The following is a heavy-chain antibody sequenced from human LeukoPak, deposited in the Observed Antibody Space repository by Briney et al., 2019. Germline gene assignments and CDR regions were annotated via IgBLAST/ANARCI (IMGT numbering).Heavy chain of an antibody. CDR3: ATDRGGNSLDFQH. D-gene: IGHD4-23*01. CDR2: VDPEDGET. J-gene: IGHJ1*01. Sequence: ASVTVSCKASGYTFTDYYMHWVQQAPGKGLEWMGLVDPEDGETIYAEKFQGRVTITADTSTDTAYMELSSLRSEDTAVYYCATDRGGNSLDFQHWGQGTLVTVSS. V-gene: IGHV1-69-2*01. CDR1: GYTFTDYY.